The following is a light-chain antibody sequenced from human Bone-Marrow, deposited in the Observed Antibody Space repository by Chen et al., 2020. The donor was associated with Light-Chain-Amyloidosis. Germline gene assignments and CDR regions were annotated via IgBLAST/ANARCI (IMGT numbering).Light chain of an antibody. CDR1: DLPTKY. V-gene: IGLV3-25*03. Sequence: SYELTQPPPLSVSPGQTARTTSSEDDLPTKYAYWYQQKPGQAPVLVIHRDTERPSGISERFSGSSSGTTATLTISGVQAEDEADYHCQSADSSGTYEVIFGGGTKLTVL. CDR3: QSADSSGTYEVI. CDR2: RDT. J-gene: IGLJ2*01.